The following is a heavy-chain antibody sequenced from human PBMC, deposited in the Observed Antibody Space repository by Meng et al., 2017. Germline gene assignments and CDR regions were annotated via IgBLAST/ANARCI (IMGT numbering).Heavy chain of an antibody. J-gene: IGHJ5*01. CDR1: GYDFFGYW. D-gene: IGHD4-23*01. CDR3: ARYGGSTLSKNWFDF. CDR2: IYPDDSNT. V-gene: IGHV5-51*01. Sequence: MVSCKGSGYDFFGYWIVWVRQMPGKGLEWMGMIYPDDSNTRYSASVQGQVTFSADTSINTAFLQWTSLKASDSAIYYCARYGGSTLSKNWFDFWGQGTLVTVSS.